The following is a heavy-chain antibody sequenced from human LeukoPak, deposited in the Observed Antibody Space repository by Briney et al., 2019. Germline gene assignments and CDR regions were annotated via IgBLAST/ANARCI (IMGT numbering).Heavy chain of an antibody. CDR3: ARDAPRSSSSYYYYYYMDV. D-gene: IGHD6-6*01. CDR2: IYYSGST. J-gene: IGHJ6*03. CDR1: GGSISSSSYY. V-gene: IGHV4-39*07. Sequence: PSETLSLTCTVSGGSISSSSYYWGWIRQPPGKGLEWIGSIYYSGSTNYNPSLKSRVTISVDTSKNQFSLKLSSVTAADTAVYYCARDAPRSSSSYYYYYYMDVWGKGTTVTVSS.